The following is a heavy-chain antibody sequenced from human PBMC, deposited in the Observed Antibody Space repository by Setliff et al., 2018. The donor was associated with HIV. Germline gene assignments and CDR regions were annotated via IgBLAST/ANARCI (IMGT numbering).Heavy chain of an antibody. D-gene: IGHD6-6*01. CDR2: VYSGDHT. CDR3: AKGHSASIAARGYYFDY. CDR1: GFTVSSNY. Sequence: PGGSLRLSCAASGFTVSSNYMSRVRQAPGKGLEWVSVVYSGDHTYYADSVKGRFTISRDNAKNSLYMQMNSLRSEDTALYYCAKGHSASIAARGYYFDYWGQGTLVTVSS. V-gene: IGHV3-53*05. J-gene: IGHJ4*02.